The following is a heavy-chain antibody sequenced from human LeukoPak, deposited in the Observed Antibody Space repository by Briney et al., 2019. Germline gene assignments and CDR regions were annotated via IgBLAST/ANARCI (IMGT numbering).Heavy chain of an antibody. D-gene: IGHD6-13*01. CDR3: AKEGSSWPHYYYMDV. Sequence: GGSLRLSCEVSGFTFSKCWTSWLRQAPGKGLEWVAHINEGGSAKYYVDSVKGRFTISRDNVKSSLYLQMNSLRVDDTATYYCAKEGSSWPHYYYMDVWGKGTTVTVSS. V-gene: IGHV3-7*01. CDR1: GFTFSKCW. CDR2: INEGGSAK. J-gene: IGHJ6*03.